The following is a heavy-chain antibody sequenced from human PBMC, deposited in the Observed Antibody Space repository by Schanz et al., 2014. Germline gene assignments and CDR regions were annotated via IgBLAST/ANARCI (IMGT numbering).Heavy chain of an antibody. V-gene: IGHV3-23*01. CDR1: GFTFRGYA. Sequence: EVQLLESGGGLVQPGGSLRLSCAASGFTFRGYAMSWVRQAPGRGLEWVSIISGSGGNTYYADAVRGRFTISRDNSKTTGYLQMNSLRAEDTAVYYCAKDAENTAMITDYFDYWGHGTLVTVSS. D-gene: IGHD5-18*01. CDR3: AKDAENTAMITDYFDY. CDR2: ISGSGGNT. J-gene: IGHJ4*01.